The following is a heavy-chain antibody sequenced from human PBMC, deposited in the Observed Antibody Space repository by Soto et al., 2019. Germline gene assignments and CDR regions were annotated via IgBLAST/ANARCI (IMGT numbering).Heavy chain of an antibody. Sequence: QITLNESGPTQVKPRQTLTLTCTFSGCSLTTSGVGVGWIRQSLGKAPEWLALIYWDDDKRYSPSLKSRLTITKDTSKNQVVLTMADLDPADTATYYCAHRVLRTVFGLVTTTAIYFDFWGQGTPVAVSS. V-gene: IGHV2-5*02. J-gene: IGHJ4*02. D-gene: IGHD3-3*01. CDR1: GCSLTTSGVG. CDR3: AHRVLRTVFGLVTTTAIYFDF. CDR2: IYWDDDK.